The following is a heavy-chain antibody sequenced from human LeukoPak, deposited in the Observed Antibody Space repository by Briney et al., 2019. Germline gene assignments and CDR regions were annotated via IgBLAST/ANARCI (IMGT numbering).Heavy chain of an antibody. V-gene: IGHV3-23*01. CDR1: GFTFSTFA. CDR2: IFPSGGEI. D-gene: IGHD2-8*02. J-gene: IGHJ4*02. CDR3: ATYTQVLLPFES. Sequence: GGSLRLSCAASGFTFSTFAMIWVRQPPGKGLEWVPSIFPSGGEIHYADSMRGRFTISRDNSKSTLSLQMNSLRAEDTAIYYCATYTQVLLPFESWGQGTLVTVSS.